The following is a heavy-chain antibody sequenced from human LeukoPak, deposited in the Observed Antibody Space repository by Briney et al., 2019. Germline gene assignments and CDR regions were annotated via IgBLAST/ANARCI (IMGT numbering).Heavy chain of an antibody. Sequence: SETLSLTCAVYGGSFSGYYWSWIRQPPGKGLEWMGEIYHSGSTNYNPSLKSRVTISVDTPKNQFSLKLSSVTAADTAVYYCGVSSSSRNASFDYWGQGTLVTVSS. J-gene: IGHJ4*02. CDR3: GVSSSSRNASFDY. CDR1: GGSFSGYY. V-gene: IGHV4-34*01. CDR2: IYHSGST. D-gene: IGHD2-2*01.